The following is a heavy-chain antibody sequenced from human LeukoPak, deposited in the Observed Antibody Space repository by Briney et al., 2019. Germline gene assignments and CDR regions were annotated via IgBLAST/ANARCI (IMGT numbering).Heavy chain of an antibody. V-gene: IGHV1-2*02. J-gene: IGHJ4*02. Sequence: ASVKVSCKASGYTFTDDYMYWVRQAPGQGLEWMGWINPNSGGTNYAQKFQGRVTMTRDTSISTAYMELNSLTSDDTAVYYCARGGRSGNYRYFDYWGQGTLVTVSS. CDR1: GYTFTDDY. CDR3: ARGGRSGNYRYFDY. D-gene: IGHD1-26*01. CDR2: INPNSGGT.